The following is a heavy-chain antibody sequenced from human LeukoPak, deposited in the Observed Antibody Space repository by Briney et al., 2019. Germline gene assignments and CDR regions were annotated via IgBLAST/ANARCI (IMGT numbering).Heavy chain of an antibody. V-gene: IGHV1-18*01. Sequence: ASVKVSCKASGYSFGSFGINWVRQAPGQGLEWMGWISAYNGDTNYAQKLQGRVTMTTDTSTSTAYMDLMSLRSDDTAVYYCARGGYYGSGSFPDYWSQGTLVTVSS. CDR2: ISAYNGDT. CDR3: ARGGYYGSGSFPDY. J-gene: IGHJ4*02. D-gene: IGHD3-10*01. CDR1: GYSFGSFG.